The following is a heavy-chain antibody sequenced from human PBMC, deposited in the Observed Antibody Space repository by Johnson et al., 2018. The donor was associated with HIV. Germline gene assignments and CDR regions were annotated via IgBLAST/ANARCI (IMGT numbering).Heavy chain of an antibody. Sequence: QEKLVESGGGVVQPGRSLRLSCAASGFTFSNYGMHWVRQAPGKGLEWVAFIRYDGDITYYVDSVKGRFTISRDNSKNTLYLQMNSLRTEDTAMYYCAKGHSSGYPKDAFDIWGRGTIVTVSS. J-gene: IGHJ3*02. CDR1: GFTFSNYG. CDR3: AKGHSSGYPKDAFDI. D-gene: IGHD3-22*01. V-gene: IGHV3-30*02. CDR2: IRYDGDIT.